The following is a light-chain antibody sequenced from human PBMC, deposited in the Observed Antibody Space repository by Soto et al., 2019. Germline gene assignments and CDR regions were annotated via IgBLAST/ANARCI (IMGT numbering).Light chain of an antibody. CDR1: SGDGGSNNL. CDR3: CSYEGSTTNWV. Sequence: QSALTQPASVSGSPGQSITLSCTGTSGDGGSNNLVSWYQQCPGKAPKLMIYEVSKRPSGVSNRFSGSKSGNRASLTISGLQAEDEGDYYCCSYEGSTTNWVFGGGTKVTVL. J-gene: IGLJ3*02. CDR2: EVS. V-gene: IGLV2-23*02.